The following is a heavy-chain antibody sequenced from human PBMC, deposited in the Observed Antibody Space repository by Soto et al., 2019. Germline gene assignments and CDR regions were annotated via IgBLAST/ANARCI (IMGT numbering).Heavy chain of an antibody. D-gene: IGHD6-13*01. Sequence: SETLSLTCTVSGGSISSSSYYWGWIRQPPGKGLEWIGSIYYSGSTYYNPSLKSRVTISVDTSKNQFSLKLSSVTAADTAVYYCARDSGSSWYYWFDPWGQGTLVTVSS. CDR2: IYYSGST. CDR1: GGSISSSSYY. J-gene: IGHJ5*02. CDR3: ARDSGSSWYYWFDP. V-gene: IGHV4-39*02.